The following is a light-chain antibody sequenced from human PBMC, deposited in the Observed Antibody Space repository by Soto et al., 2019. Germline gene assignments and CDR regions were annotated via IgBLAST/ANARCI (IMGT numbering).Light chain of an antibody. CDR1: QSVSNTY. CDR3: QQYGSSPWT. Sequence: EIVLTQSPGTLSLSPGERATLSCRASQSVSNTYLAWYQQKPGQAPRLLIYGASSRATGIPDRFSGSESGTDSTLTISRLEPEDFAVYYCQQYGSSPWTFGQGTKVEIK. V-gene: IGKV3-20*01. CDR2: GAS. J-gene: IGKJ1*01.